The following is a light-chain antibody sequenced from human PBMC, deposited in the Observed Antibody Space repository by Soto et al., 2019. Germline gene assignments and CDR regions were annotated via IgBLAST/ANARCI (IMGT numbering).Light chain of an antibody. CDR3: AAWYDSLSTWV. CDR1: SSNIGSNY. Sequence: QSVLTQPPSASGTPGQRVTISCSGSSSNIGSNYVYWYQQVPGTAPKLLIYRDNQRPSGVPDRFSGSKSGTSASLAIIGLRSEDEADYYCAAWYDSLSTWVFGGGTKVTVL. V-gene: IGLV1-47*01. CDR2: RDN. J-gene: IGLJ3*02.